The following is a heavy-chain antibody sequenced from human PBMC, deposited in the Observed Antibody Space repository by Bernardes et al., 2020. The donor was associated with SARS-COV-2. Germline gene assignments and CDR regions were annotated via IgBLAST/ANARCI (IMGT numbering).Heavy chain of an antibody. CDR3: ARGLIGQWLFEF. J-gene: IGHJ4*02. CDR1: SGSLTRYY. Sequence: SQTLSLTCSLSSGSLTRYYWSWIRPSAGKRPEWIGRTYIGVFPTSHPSLQSQFSVALDTSKNQFSLSINSVTAADTAVYYCARGLIGQWLFEFWGQGIPVAVSS. CDR2: TYIGVFP. D-gene: IGHD3-22*01. V-gene: IGHV4-4*07.